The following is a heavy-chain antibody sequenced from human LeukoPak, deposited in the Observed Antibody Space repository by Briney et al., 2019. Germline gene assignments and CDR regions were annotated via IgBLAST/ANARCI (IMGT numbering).Heavy chain of an antibody. CDR2: IKQDGSEK. CDR1: GFTFSNYW. Sequence: GGSLRLSCVASGFTFSNYWMSWVRQAPGKGLEWVANIKQDGSEKYYVDSVKGRFTTSRDNAKKSLYLQMNSLRAEDTAVYYCARDWYTVTTYDYWGQGTLVTVSS. J-gene: IGHJ4*02. D-gene: IGHD4-11*01. CDR3: ARDWYTVTTYDY. V-gene: IGHV3-7*01.